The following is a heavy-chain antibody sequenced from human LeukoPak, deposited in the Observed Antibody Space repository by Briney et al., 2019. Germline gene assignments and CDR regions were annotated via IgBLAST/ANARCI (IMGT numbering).Heavy chain of an antibody. V-gene: IGHV4-38-2*02. CDR1: GYSISSGYY. CDR2: IYHSGST. D-gene: IGHD6-19*01. CDR3: ARGGIAVAGTFLQLGRFDY. J-gene: IGHJ4*02. Sequence: PSETLSLTCTVSGYSISSGYYWGWIRQPPGKGLEWIGSIYHSGSTYYNPSLKSRVTISVDTSKNQFSLKLSSVTAADTAVYYCARGGIAVAGTFLQLGRFDYWGQGTLVTVSS.